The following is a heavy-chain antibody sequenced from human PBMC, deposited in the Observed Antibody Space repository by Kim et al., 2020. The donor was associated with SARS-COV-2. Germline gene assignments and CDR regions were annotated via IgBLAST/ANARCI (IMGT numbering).Heavy chain of an antibody. CDR3: ARETGTTGKNAFDI. Sequence: ASVKVSCKASGYTFTGYYMHWVRQAPGQGLEWMGRINPNSGGTNYAQKFQGRVTMTRDTSISTAYMELSRLRSDDTAVYYCARETGTTGKNAFDIWGQGTMVTVSS. J-gene: IGHJ3*02. V-gene: IGHV1-2*06. CDR1: GYTFTGYY. D-gene: IGHD1-1*01. CDR2: INPNSGGT.